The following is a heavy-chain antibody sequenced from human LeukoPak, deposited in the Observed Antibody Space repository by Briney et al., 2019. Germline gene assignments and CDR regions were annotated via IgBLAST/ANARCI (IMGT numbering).Heavy chain of an antibody. D-gene: IGHD3-3*01. Sequence: AGGSLRLSCAASGFTFSSYAMHWVRQAPGKGLEWVSSISSASNYINYADSVKGRFTISRDNAKSSLYLQMNSLRAEDTAVYYCARTLFGAYNWFDPWGQGALVTVSS. V-gene: IGHV3-21*01. CDR1: GFTFSSYA. CDR2: ISSASNYI. J-gene: IGHJ5*02. CDR3: ARTLFGAYNWFDP.